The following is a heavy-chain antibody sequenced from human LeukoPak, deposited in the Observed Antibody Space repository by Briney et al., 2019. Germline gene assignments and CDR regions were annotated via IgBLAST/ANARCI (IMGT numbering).Heavy chain of an antibody. V-gene: IGHV3-7*01. CDR2: IKQDGSQK. CDR1: GFTFSHYW. Sequence: GGSLRLSCAASGFTFSHYWMSWVRQAPGKGLERVVSIKQDGSQKYYGDSVKGRFTISRDDAKNSLYLQMNSLRAEDTAFYYCAKDDNSWSLDYWGQGTLVTVSS. CDR3: AKDDNSWSLDY. J-gene: IGHJ4*02. D-gene: IGHD6-13*01.